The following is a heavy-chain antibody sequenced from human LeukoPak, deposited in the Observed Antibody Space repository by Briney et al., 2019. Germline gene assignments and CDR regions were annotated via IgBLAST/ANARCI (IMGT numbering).Heavy chain of an antibody. D-gene: IGHD1-26*01. CDR3: ATASEWELSFYAFDI. J-gene: IGHJ3*02. CDR2: FDPEDGET. CDR1: GYTLTELS. V-gene: IGHV1-24*01. Sequence: ASVKVSCKVSGYTLTELSMHWVRQAPGKGLEWMGGFDPEDGETIYAQKFQGRVTMTEDTSTDTAYMELSSLRSEDTAVSYCATASEWELSFYAFDIWGQGTMVTVSS.